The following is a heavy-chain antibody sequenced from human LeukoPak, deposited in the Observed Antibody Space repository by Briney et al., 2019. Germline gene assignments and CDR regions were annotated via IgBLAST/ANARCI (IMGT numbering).Heavy chain of an antibody. J-gene: IGHJ4*02. Sequence: PGGSLRLSCAASGFTFSSYEMNWVRQAPGKGLEWVSYISSSGSTIYYADSVKGRFISSGDNTKNSLYLQMNSLRAEDTAIYYCARDLRIVSGSYLDYWGQGTLVTVSS. D-gene: IGHD1-26*01. CDR1: GFTFSSYE. V-gene: IGHV3-48*03. CDR3: ARDLRIVSGSYLDY. CDR2: ISSSGSTI.